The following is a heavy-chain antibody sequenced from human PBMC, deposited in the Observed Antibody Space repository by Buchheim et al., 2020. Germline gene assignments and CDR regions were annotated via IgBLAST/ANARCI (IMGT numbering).Heavy chain of an antibody. Sequence: QLQLQESGSGLVKSSQTLSLTCTVSGGSISRGGFSWTWIRQPLGKGLEWIGYMYHSGSIYYSPALKSRATISVDRSKNQFSLNLTSVTAADTAVYYCARDRQRMVRGVIGWFDPWGQGTL. CDR1: GGSISRGGFS. CDR3: ARDRQRMVRGVIGWFDP. D-gene: IGHD3-10*01. V-gene: IGHV4-30-2*01. J-gene: IGHJ5*02. CDR2: MYHSGSI.